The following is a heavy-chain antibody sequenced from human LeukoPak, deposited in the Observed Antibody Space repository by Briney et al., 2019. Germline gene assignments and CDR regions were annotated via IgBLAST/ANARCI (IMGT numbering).Heavy chain of an antibody. CDR3: ASRHFEN. Sequence: GGSLRLSCAASGFAFSTYWMTWVRQVPGKGLERVANIKVDGSEVYYVASVKGRFTISRDNAKNSLYLQMNSLRVEDTAVYYCASRHFENWGQGTLVTVSS. CDR1: GFAFSTYW. CDR2: IKVDGSEV. V-gene: IGHV3-7*03. J-gene: IGHJ4*02.